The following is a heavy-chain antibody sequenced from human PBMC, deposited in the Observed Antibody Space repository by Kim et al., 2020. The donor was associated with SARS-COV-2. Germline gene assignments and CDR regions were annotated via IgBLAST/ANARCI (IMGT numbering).Heavy chain of an antibody. CDR1: GGSISSGGYY. Sequence: SETLSLTRTVSGGSISSGGYYWSWIRQHPGKGLEWIGYIYYSGSTYYNPSLKSRVTISVDTSKNQFSLKLSSVTAADTAVYYCARAQLEAGGYSYGLVVPFDPWGQGTLVTVSS. D-gene: IGHD5-18*01. V-gene: IGHV4-31*03. J-gene: IGHJ5*02. CDR3: ARAQLEAGGYSYGLVVPFDP. CDR2: IYYSGST.